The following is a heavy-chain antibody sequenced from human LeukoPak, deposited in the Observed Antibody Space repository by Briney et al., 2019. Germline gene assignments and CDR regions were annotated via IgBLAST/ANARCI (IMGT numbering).Heavy chain of an antibody. J-gene: IGHJ6*03. Sequence: GGSLRLSCAASGFTFSSYEMNWVRQAPGKGLECVSYISSSGSTIYYADSVKGRFTISRDNAKNSLYLQMNSLRAEDTAVYYCARDAAPGNCSSTSCYRYYYYYYMDVWGKGTTVTVSS. D-gene: IGHD2-2*01. CDR2: ISSSGSTI. CDR3: ARDAAPGNCSSTSCYRYYYYYYMDV. V-gene: IGHV3-48*03. CDR1: GFTFSSYE.